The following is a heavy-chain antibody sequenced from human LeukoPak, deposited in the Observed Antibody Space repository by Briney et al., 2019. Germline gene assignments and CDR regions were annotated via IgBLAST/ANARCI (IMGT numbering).Heavy chain of an antibody. J-gene: IGHJ4*02. CDR3: AHRESTMLPIDY. V-gene: IGHV2-5*02. D-gene: IGHD2/OR15-2a*01. CDR1: GFSLRTSGVG. Sequence: SGPTLVNPPQTLTLTCTFSGFSLRTSGVGVGWIRQPPGKALEWLALIYWDDDKRYSPSLKSRLTTTKDTSKNQVVLTMTNVDPVDTATYYCAHRESTMLPIDYWGQGTLVTVPS. CDR2: IYWDDDK.